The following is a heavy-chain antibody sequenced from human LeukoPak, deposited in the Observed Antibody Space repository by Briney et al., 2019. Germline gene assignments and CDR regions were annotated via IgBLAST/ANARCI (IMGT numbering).Heavy chain of an antibody. CDR3: VKERGYGSGGSCYFDY. D-gene: IGHD2-15*01. Sequence: PGGSLRLSCSASGFTFSSYAMHWVRQAPGKGLEYVSAISSNGGSTYYADSVKGRFTISRDNSKNTLYLQMSSLRAEDTAVYYCVKERGYGSGGSCYFDYWGQGTLVTVSS. J-gene: IGHJ4*02. CDR1: GFTFSSYA. V-gene: IGHV3-64D*06. CDR2: ISSNGGST.